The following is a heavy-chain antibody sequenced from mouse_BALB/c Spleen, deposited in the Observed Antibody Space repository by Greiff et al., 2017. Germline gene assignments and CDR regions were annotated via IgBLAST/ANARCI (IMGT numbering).Heavy chain of an antibody. CDR3: ARDGYSAMDY. CDR1: GFTFSDYY. CDR2: ISDGGSDT. J-gene: IGHJ4*01. V-gene: IGHV5-4*02. Sequence: EVKVVESGGGLVKPGGSLKLSCAASGFTFSDYYMYWVRQTPEKRLEWVATISDGGSDTYYPDSVKGRFTISRDNAKNNLYLQMSSLKSEDTAMYYCARDGYSAMDYWGQGTSVTVSS.